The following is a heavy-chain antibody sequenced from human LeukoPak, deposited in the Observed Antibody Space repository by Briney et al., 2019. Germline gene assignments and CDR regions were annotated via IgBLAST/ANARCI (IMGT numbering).Heavy chain of an antibody. V-gene: IGHV3-23*01. D-gene: IGHD3-10*01. CDR2: IIGSGRST. CDR1: GLTFNSYV. J-gene: IGHJ4*02. CDR3: AKGFNYYASGSHFDS. Sequence: GGSLRLSCAASGLTFNSYVMNWVRQAPGKGLEWVSGIIGSGRSTYYADSVKGRFSISRDNSKNTVYLQMNSLRVEDTAVYFCAKGFNYYASGSHFDSWGQGTLVTVSS.